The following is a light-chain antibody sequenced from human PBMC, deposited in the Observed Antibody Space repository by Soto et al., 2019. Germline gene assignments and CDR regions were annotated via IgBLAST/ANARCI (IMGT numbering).Light chain of an antibody. CDR2: GAS. CDR1: QTVNRS. CDR3: QQYGSWPPRT. V-gene: IGKV3D-15*01. Sequence: ETVIAHPPSTPAVSTGERLPLSCSASQTVNRSLAWYQQKPGQAPRLLIYGASTRATGAPDRFSGSGSGTEFTLTISRLESEDFAVYYCQQYGSWPPRTVGGVTQVEIK. J-gene: IGKJ4*02.